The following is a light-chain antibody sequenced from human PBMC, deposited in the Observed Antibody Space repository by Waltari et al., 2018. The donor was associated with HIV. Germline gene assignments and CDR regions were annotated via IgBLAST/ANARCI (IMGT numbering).Light chain of an antibody. CDR3: GTWDNSLKTVV. Sequence: QSVLTQPPSVPAAPGQTVSISCPGFSYNIGNNFGSWYHQLPGKATKLLIFDICKRPAGSPDRVLAAKAGRAATMAITRLQTGDEGDYYWGTWDNSLKTVVVGGGTKVTVL. J-gene: IGLJ2*01. CDR2: DIC. CDR1: SYNIGNNF. V-gene: IGLV1-51*01.